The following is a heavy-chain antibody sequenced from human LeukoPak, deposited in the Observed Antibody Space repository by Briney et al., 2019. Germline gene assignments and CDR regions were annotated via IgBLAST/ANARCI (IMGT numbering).Heavy chain of an antibody. D-gene: IGHD3-22*01. V-gene: IGHV3-23*01. Sequence: GGSLRLSCAASGFTFSSYSMNWVRQAPGKGLEWVSAISGSGGSTYYADSVKGRFTISRDNSKDTLYLQMNSLRAEDTAVYYCAKVRGRYYYDSSGYYYLDYWGQGTLVTVSS. CDR2: ISGSGGST. J-gene: IGHJ4*02. CDR1: GFTFSSYS. CDR3: AKVRGRYYYDSSGYYYLDY.